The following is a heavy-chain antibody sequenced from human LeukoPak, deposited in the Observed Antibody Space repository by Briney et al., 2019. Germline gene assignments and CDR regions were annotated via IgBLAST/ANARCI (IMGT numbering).Heavy chain of an antibody. V-gene: IGHV5-51*01. CDR1: GYSFTSYW. CDR3: ARRDSTGYYFLFDY. Sequence: LGESLKISCKGSGYSFTSYWIGWVRQMPGKGLEWMGIIYPGDSDTRYSPSFQGQVTISADRSISTAYLQWSSLKASGTAMYYCARRDSTGYYFLFDYWGQGTLVTVSS. CDR2: IYPGDSDT. J-gene: IGHJ4*02. D-gene: IGHD3-22*01.